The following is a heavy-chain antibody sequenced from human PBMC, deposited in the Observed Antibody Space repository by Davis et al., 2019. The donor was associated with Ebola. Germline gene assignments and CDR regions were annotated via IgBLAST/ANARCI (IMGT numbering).Heavy chain of an antibody. V-gene: IGHV3-48*04. CDR3: AGQMRDGYNYVGGGTDL. J-gene: IGHJ5*02. CDR2: ISSSSPTI. Sequence: GESLKISCAASGFSFSGYRMNWVRQAPGKGLEWVSYISSSSPTIYLADSVRGRFTISRDNTDNSLYLQMNSLRADDTAVYYCAGQMRDGYNYVGGGTDLWGQGTLVTVSS. D-gene: IGHD5-24*01. CDR1: GFSFSGYR.